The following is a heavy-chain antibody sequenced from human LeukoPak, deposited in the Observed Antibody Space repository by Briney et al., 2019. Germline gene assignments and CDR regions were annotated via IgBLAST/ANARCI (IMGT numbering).Heavy chain of an antibody. J-gene: IGHJ2*01. Sequence: SGTLSLTCAVSGGSISSSNWWSWVRQPPGKGLEWIGEIHHSGSTNYNPSLKSRVTISVDKSKNQFSLKLSSVTAADTAVYYCARGGYYGSGRALNGYFDLWGRGTLVTVSS. CDR1: GGSISSSNW. CDR3: ARGGYYGSGRALNGYFDL. CDR2: IHHSGST. D-gene: IGHD3-10*01. V-gene: IGHV4-4*02.